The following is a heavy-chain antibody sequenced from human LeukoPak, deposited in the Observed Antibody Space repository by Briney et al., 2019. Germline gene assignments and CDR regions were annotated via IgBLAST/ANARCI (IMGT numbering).Heavy chain of an antibody. V-gene: IGHV4-30-2*01. Sequence: SSQTLPLTCAVSGGSISSGGYSWSWIRQPPGKGLEWIGYIYHSGSTYYNPSLKSRVTISVDRSKNQFSLKLSSVTAADTAVYYCARTYASSGYYWYFDLWGRGTLVTVSS. CDR2: IYHSGST. D-gene: IGHD3-22*01. CDR3: ARTYASSGYYWYFDL. J-gene: IGHJ2*01. CDR1: GGSISSGGYS.